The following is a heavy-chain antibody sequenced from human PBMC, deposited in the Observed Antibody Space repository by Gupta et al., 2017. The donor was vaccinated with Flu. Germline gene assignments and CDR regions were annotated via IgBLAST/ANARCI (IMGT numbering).Heavy chain of an antibody. CDR2: ISSSGSTI. Sequence: EVQLVESGGGLVQPGGSLRLSCAASGFTFSSYEMNWVRQAPGKGLEWVSYISSSGSTIYYADSVKGRFTISRDNSKNALYLQMNSLRAEDTAVYYCARDSNIAVAGTAWDYWGQGTLVTVSS. D-gene: IGHD6-19*01. CDR3: ARDSNIAVAGTAWDY. V-gene: IGHV3-48*03. CDR1: GFTFSSYE. J-gene: IGHJ4*02.